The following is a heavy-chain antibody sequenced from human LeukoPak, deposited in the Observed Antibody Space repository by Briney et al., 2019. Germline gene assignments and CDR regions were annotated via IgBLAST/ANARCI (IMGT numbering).Heavy chain of an antibody. CDR2: INHSGST. CDR3: ARSNCGGDCYSLGAADY. J-gene: IGHJ4*02. V-gene: IGHV4-34*01. CDR1: GGSFSGYY. D-gene: IGHD2-21*02. Sequence: PSETLSLTCAVYGGSFSGYYWSWIRQPPGKGLEWIGEINHSGSTNYNPSLKSRVTIPVDTSKNQFSLKLSSVTAADTAVYYCARSNCGGDCYSLGAADYWGQGTLVTVSS.